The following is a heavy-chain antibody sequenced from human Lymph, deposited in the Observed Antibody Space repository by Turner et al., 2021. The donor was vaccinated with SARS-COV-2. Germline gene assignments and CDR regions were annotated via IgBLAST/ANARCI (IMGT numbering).Heavy chain of an antibody. CDR2: IYSGGST. J-gene: IGHJ6*02. V-gene: IGHV3-53*01. D-gene: IGHD1-1*01. Sequence: EVQLVEPGGGLLQPGGSLRLSCAASGFIVSSNYMNWVRQAPGKGLEWVSLIYSGGSTYYADSVKGRFTISRDNSKNTLYLQMNSLRAEDTAVYYCARDLQLYGMDVWGQGTTVTVSS. CDR1: GFIVSSNY. CDR3: ARDLQLYGMDV.